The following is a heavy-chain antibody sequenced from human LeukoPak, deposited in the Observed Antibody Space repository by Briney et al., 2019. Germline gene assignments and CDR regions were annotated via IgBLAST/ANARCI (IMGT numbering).Heavy chain of an antibody. J-gene: IGHJ4*02. V-gene: IGHV4-39*07. CDR2: IYYRGST. CDR1: GFTFSSYS. Sequence: GSLRLSCAASGFTFSSYSMNWVRQAPGKGLEWIGTIYYRGSTYCDPSLKSRVTILLDTSKNQFSLKLSSVTAADTAVYYCASGPSPYYYDSSGYPYYYDYWGQGTLVTVSS. D-gene: IGHD3-22*01. CDR3: ASGPSPYYYDSSGYPYYYDY.